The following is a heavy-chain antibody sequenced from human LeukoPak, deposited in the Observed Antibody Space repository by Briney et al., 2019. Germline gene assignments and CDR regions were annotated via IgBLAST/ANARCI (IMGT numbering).Heavy chain of an antibody. CDR2: INPNNCGT. V-gene: IGHV1-2*02. CDR3: SRDMYSSSWYDWFDP. J-gene: IGHJ5*02. CDR1: GYTFTGYY. D-gene: IGHD6-13*01. Sequence: ASVKVSCKASGYTFTGYYMHWVRQAPGQGLEWMGCINPNNCGTNYAQKFHGRVTMPRDTSISTAYIELSKLRSDDTGVDYCSRDMYSSSWYDWFDPWGEGSLVGVSS.